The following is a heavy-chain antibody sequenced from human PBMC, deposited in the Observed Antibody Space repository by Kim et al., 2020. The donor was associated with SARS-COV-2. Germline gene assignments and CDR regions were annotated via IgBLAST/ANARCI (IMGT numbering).Heavy chain of an antibody. CDR3: ARGECLSNWYYFDS. V-gene: IGHV4-30-2*01. Sequence: NQPLKSRVTISRDRSRNQVSLKLNSVTAADTAVYYCARGECLSNWYYFDSWGQGTLVTVSS. J-gene: IGHJ4*02. D-gene: IGHD3-10*01.